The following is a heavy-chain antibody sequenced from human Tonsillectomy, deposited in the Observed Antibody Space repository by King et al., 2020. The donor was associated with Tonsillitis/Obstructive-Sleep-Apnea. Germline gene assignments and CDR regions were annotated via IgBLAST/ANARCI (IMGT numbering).Heavy chain of an antibody. J-gene: IGHJ6*03. D-gene: IGHD3-10*01. CDR3: AGLWYYGSGTYYTTPYYYYMDV. CDR2: IYPGDSDT. Sequence: VQLVESGAEVKKPGESLKISCKGSGYSLSSYWIAWVRQMPGKGLEWMGIIYPGDSDTRYSPSFQGQVTISAEKSISTAYLQWDSLKASDTAMYYCAGLWYYGSGTYYTTPYYYYMDVWGKGTTVTVSS. V-gene: IGHV5-51*01. CDR1: GYSLSSYW.